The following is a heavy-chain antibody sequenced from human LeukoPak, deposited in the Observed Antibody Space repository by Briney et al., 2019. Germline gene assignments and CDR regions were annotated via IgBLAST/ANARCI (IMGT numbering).Heavy chain of an antibody. D-gene: IGHD5-12*01. J-gene: IGHJ4*01. CDR3: ARGRYSGTTYYFDY. Sequence: GGSLRLSCAASGFTFSSYSMNWVRQAPGKGLEWVSAISSSSTYIYYADSVKGRFTISRDNAKNSLFLQMNSLRAEDTAMYYCARGRYSGTTYYFDYRGQEPWSPSPQ. V-gene: IGHV3-21*04. CDR1: GFTFSSYS. CDR2: ISSSSTYI.